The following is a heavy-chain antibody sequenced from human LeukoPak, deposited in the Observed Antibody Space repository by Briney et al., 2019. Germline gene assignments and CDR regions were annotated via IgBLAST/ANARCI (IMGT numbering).Heavy chain of an antibody. J-gene: IGHJ5*02. V-gene: IGHV4-38-2*02. Sequence: SETLSLACIVSDYSISSGYYWGWIRQPPGKGLEWIGSIYHLGNSYYNPSLKSRVTISVDTSKNQFSLKMNSVTAADTAVYYCARVGDYGDYVNWFDPWGQGTLVTVSS. CDR1: DYSISSGYY. D-gene: IGHD4-17*01. CDR3: ARVGDYGDYVNWFDP. CDR2: IYHLGNS.